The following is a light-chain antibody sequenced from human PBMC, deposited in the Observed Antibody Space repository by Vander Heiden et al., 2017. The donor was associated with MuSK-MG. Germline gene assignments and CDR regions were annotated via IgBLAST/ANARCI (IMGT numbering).Light chain of an antibody. Sequence: EIVLTQSPGTLSLSPGERATLSCRASQSVSSSYLAWYQQKPGQAPRLLIYGASSRATGIPDRFSGSGSGTDFTLTISILEPEDFALPPPQQSGSSHVAFG. J-gene: IGKJ1*01. CDR1: QSVSSSY. CDR2: GAS. V-gene: IGKV3-20*01. CDR3: QQSGSSHVA.